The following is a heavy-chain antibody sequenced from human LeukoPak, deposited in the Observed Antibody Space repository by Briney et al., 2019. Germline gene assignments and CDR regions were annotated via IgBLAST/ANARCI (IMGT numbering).Heavy chain of an antibody. J-gene: IGHJ4*02. CDR3: ARDKSSGWLGYSDY. CDR2: ISTSSSYI. V-gene: IGHV3-21*01. D-gene: IGHD6-19*01. CDR1: GFTFSSYA. Sequence: PGRSLRLSCAASGFTFSSYAMHWVRQAPGKGLEWVSSISTSSSYIYYADSVKGRFTISRDNTKNSLYLQMNSLRAEDTAVHYCARDKSSGWLGYSDYWGQGTLVTVSS.